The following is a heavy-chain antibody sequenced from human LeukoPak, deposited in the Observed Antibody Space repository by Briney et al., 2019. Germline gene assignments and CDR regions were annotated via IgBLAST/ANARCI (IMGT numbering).Heavy chain of an antibody. J-gene: IGHJ4*02. CDR2: IYYSGST. D-gene: IGHD5-12*01. Sequence: SETPSLTCTVSGGSFSSSTYYWGWIRQPPGKGLEWIGSIYYSGSTYYNPSLKSRVTISVDTSKNQFSLKLSSVTAADTAVYYCARDSAMVATELRAIDYWGQGTLVTVSS. V-gene: IGHV4-39*02. CDR1: GGSFSSSTYY. CDR3: ARDSAMVATELRAIDY.